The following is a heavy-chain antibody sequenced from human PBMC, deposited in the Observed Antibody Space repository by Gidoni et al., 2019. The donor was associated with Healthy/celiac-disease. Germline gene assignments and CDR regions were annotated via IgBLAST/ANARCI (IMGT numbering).Heavy chain of an antibody. J-gene: IGHJ4*02. CDR2: IKSKTDGGTT. CDR1: GFTFSNAW. CDR3: TTAVSYSSTSRFFDY. Sequence: EVQLVESGGGLVKPGGSLRLSCAASGFTFSNAWMNWVRQAPGKGLEWVGRIKSKTDGGTTDYAAPVKGRFTISRDDSKNTLYLQMNSLKTEDTAVYYCTTAVSYSSTSRFFDYWGQGTLVTVSS. D-gene: IGHD6-13*01. V-gene: IGHV3-15*07.